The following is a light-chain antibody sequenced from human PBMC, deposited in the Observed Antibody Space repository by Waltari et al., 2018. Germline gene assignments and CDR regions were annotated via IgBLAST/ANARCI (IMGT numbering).Light chain of an antibody. Sequence: QSALTQPPSASGSPGRSVTISCTGTSSDVGAYKYVSWYQQPPGKAPKLLIYEVSKRASGVPDRFSGSKSGNTASLTVSGLQAEDEADYYCASRGASKVFGGGTKLTVL. V-gene: IGLV2-8*01. CDR1: SSDVGAYKY. CDR3: ASRGASKV. CDR2: EVS. J-gene: IGLJ2*01.